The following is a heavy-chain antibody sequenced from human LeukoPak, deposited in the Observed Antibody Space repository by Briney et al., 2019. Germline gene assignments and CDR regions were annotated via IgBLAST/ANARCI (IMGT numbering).Heavy chain of an antibody. J-gene: IGHJ6*02. V-gene: IGHV3-30*18. D-gene: IGHD3-10*01. CDR2: ISYDGSNK. CDR1: GFTFSSYG. CDR3: AKDQFYYYGSTGYGMDV. Sequence: PGRSLRLSCAASGFTFSSYGMHWVRQAPGKGLEWVAVISYDGSNKYYADSVKGRFTISRDNSKNTLYLQMNSLRAEDTAVYYCAKDQFYYYGSTGYGMDVWGQGTTVTVSS.